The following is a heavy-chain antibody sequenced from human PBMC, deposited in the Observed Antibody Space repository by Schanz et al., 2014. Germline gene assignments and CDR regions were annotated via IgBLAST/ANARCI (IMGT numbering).Heavy chain of an antibody. D-gene: IGHD3-10*01. Sequence: QVQLQESGPGLVQPSETLSLTCTVSGYSITSGYYWGWIRQPPGKGLEWIGSIYYTGSTYYNPSLKFGLPIPETTTKNQFPLKLSFVTAADTAVYYCARALMWFGVFSNDAFDIWGQGTMVSVSS. CDR3: ARALMWFGVFSNDAFDI. V-gene: IGHV4-38-2*02. J-gene: IGHJ3*02. CDR1: GYSITSGYY. CDR2: IYYTGST.